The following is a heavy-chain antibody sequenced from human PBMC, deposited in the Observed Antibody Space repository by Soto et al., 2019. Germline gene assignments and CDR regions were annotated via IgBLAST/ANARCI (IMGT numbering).Heavy chain of an antibody. D-gene: IGHD2-2*01. J-gene: IGHJ3*02. CDR1: GGTFSSYT. CDR3: ARKGEGYCSSTSCYLDDAFDI. CDR2: IIAILGIA. V-gene: IGHV1-69*02. Sequence: QVQLVQSGAEVKKPGSSVKVSCKASGGTFSSYTISWVRQAPGQGLEWMGRIIAILGIANYAQKFQGRVTITADKSTSTTYMEMSSLRSEDTAVYYCARKGEGYCSSTSCYLDDAFDIWCQGTMVTVSS.